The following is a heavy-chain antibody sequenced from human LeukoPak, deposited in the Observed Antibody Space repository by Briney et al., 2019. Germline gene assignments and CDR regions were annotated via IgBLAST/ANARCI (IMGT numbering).Heavy chain of an antibody. J-gene: IGHJ6*02. CDR1: GGSISSGGYS. V-gene: IGHV4-30-2*01. CDR2: IYHSGST. Sequence: SETLSLTCAVSGGSISSGGYSWSWIRQPPGKGLEWIGYIYHSGSTYYNPSLKSRVTISVDRSKSQFSLKLSSVAAADTAVYYCARGSGNYYGMDVWGQGTTVTVSS. CDR3: ARGSGNYYGMDV. D-gene: IGHD2-15*01.